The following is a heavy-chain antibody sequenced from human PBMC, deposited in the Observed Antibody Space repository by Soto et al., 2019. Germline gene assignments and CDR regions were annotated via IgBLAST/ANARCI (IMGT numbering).Heavy chain of an antibody. J-gene: IGHJ6*03. CDR3: ARVAYGDYAHFYYYMDV. D-gene: IGHD4-17*01. CDR1: GGSISSYY. CDR2: IYYSGST. V-gene: IGHV4-59*01. Sequence: PSETLSLTCTVSGGSISSYYWSWIRQPPGKGLEWIGYIYYSGSTNYNPSLKSRVTISVDTSKNQFSLKLSSVTAADTAVYYCARVAYGDYAHFYYYMDVWGKGTTVTVSS.